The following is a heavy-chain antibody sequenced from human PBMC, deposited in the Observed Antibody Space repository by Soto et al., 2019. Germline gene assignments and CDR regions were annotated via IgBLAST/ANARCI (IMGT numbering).Heavy chain of an antibody. D-gene: IGHD4-4*01. Sequence: SVKVSCKASGGGFSIYPISWVRQDPGQGLEWMGGIIPIFGTANYAQKFQGRVTITADESTSTAYMELSSLRSEDTAVYYCARKMTTRALGGSAFDIWGQGTMVTVSS. V-gene: IGHV1-69*01. CDR1: GGGFSIYP. CDR3: ARKMTTRALGGSAFDI. J-gene: IGHJ3*02. CDR2: IIPIFGTA.